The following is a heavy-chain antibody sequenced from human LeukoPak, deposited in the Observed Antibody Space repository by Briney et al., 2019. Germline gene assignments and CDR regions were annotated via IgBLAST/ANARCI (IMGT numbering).Heavy chain of an antibody. CDR1: GYTFTSYD. D-gene: IGHD2-2*01. J-gene: IGHJ5*02. V-gene: IGHV1-8*03. Sequence: SSVKVSCKASGYTFTSYDINWVRQATGQGLEWMGWMNPNSGNTGYAQKFQGRVTITRNTSISTAYMELSSLRSEDTAVYYCARDFTKRYCSSNSCSSYNWFDPWGQGTLVTVSS. CDR3: ARDFTKRYCSSNSCSSYNWFDP. CDR2: MNPNSGNT.